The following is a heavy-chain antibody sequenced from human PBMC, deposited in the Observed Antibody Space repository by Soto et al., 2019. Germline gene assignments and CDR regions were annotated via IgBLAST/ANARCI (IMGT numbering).Heavy chain of an antibody. V-gene: IGHV3-30-3*01. J-gene: IGHJ6*02. D-gene: IGHD2-8*01. Sequence: QVQLVESGGGVVQPGRSLRLSCAASGFTFSNYAMHWVRQAPDKGLEWATVVSYDGSNENYADSVKGRLTISRDNSKNTLYLQMNSLRPEDTAVYYCARGNGPYYYYGLDVWGQGNTVTVSS. CDR3: ARGNGPYYYYGLDV. CDR2: VSYDGSNE. CDR1: GFTFSNYA.